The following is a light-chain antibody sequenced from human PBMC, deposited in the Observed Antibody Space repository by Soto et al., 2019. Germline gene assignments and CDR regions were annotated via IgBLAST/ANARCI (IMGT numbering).Light chain of an antibody. V-gene: IGKV1-17*02. CDR1: HGIRDD. J-gene: IGKJ1*01. CDR3: LLHDSHPPWT. Sequence: DIQMTQSPSSLSASVGDRVTITCRASHGIRDDLNWYQQKPGKAPKRLIYAASSLQSGVPSRFSGSGSETEFTLSISDLQPEDFATYYCLLHDSHPPWTFGQGTKVEIK. CDR2: AAS.